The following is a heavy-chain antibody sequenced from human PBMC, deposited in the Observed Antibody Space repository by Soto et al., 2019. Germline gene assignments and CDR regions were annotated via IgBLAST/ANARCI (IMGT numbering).Heavy chain of an antibody. CDR3: AKVGYCSGGSCYHAEYFQH. Sequence: EVQLLESGGGLVQPGGSLRLSCAASGFTFSSYAMSWVRQAPGKGLEWVSAISGSGGSTYYADSVKGRFTISRDNSKNTLYLQMNRLRAEDTAVYYCAKVGYCSGGSCYHAEYFQHWGQGTLVTVSS. CDR2: ISGSGGST. J-gene: IGHJ1*01. D-gene: IGHD2-15*01. CDR1: GFTFSSYA. V-gene: IGHV3-23*01.